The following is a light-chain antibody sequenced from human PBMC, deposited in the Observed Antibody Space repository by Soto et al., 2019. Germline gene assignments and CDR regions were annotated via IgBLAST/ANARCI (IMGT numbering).Light chain of an antibody. Sequence: EIVMTQSPATLSVSPGERATLSCRASQSVSSNLAWYQQKPGQAPRLLIYGASTRATGIPARFSGSGSGTEFTLTISSLQSEDFAVYYCQQYTNWPLGSPFGQGTKVAIK. CDR1: QSVSSN. V-gene: IGKV3-15*01. CDR2: GAS. CDR3: QQYTNWPLGSP. J-gene: IGKJ1*01.